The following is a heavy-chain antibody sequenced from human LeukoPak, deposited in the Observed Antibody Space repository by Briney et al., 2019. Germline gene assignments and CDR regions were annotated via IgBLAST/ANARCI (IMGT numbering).Heavy chain of an antibody. D-gene: IGHD6-6*01. CDR2: ISAYNGNT. CDR3: ARAGRAARFDP. J-gene: IGHJ5*02. Sequence: GASVNVSRMASGYTFTSYGISGVRQPPGQGLEWMGWISAYNGNTNYAQKLQGRVTMTTDTSTSTAYMELRSLRSDDTAVYYCARAGRAARFDPWGQGTLVTVSS. V-gene: IGHV1-18*01. CDR1: GYTFTSYG.